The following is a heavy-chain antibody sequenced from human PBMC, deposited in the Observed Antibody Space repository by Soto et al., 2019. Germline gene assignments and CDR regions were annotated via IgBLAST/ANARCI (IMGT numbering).Heavy chain of an antibody. CDR2: IIPMFGTP. CDR1: GGTFDTYA. CDR3: ARDRDFGIFVDSFE. D-gene: IGHD3-22*01. Sequence: QVQLGQSVAEVRKPGSSVKVSCKASGGTFDTYAVSWVRQAPGQGLEWMGGIIPMFGTPYYAKRSQGRVTITADASTGTAYLELSSRRSEDTGVYYCARDRDFGIFVDSFEWGQGPLVTFSS. V-gene: IGHV1-69*01. J-gene: IGHJ4*02.